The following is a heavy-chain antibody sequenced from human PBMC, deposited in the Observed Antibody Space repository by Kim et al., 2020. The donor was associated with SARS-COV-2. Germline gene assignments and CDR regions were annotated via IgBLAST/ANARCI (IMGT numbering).Heavy chain of an antibody. CDR3: AGAGTIFGVVIQRFDP. D-gene: IGHD3-3*01. CDR1: GGSISSGGYY. CDR2: IYYSGST. V-gene: IGHV4-31*03. J-gene: IGHJ5*02. Sequence: SETLSLTCTVSGGSISSGGYYWSWNRQHPGKGLEWIGYIYYSGSTYYNPSLKSRVTISVDTSKDQFSLKLVSVTAADTDVYYCAGAGTIFGVVIQRFDPWGQETRVTVSS.